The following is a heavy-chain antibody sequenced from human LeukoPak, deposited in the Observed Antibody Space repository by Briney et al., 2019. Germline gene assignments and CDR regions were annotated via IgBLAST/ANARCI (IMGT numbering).Heavy chain of an antibody. CDR2: ISGRGGRT. J-gene: IGHJ4*02. CDR1: GFTFSSYA. V-gene: IGHV3-23*01. CDR3: AKDTAMVQYYLDY. Sequence: GGSLTLSCAASGFTFSSYAMSWVRQAPGKGLEWVAAISGRGGRTYYADSVKGRFTISRDNSKNTPYLQMNSLRAEDTAVYCCAKDTAMVQYYLDYWGQGTVVTVSS. D-gene: IGHD5-18*01.